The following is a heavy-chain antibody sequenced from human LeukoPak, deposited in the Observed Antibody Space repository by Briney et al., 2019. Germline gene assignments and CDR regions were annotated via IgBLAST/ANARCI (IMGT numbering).Heavy chain of an antibody. CDR1: GFTVSSNC. CDR3: AKASYSSSWFHAFDI. CDR2: LCSGGST. J-gene: IGHJ3*02. V-gene: IGHV3-53*01. Sequence: GGSLRLSCAASGFTVSSNCMTWVRQAPGMGLEWVSVLCSGGSTYYADSVKGRFTISRDNSKNTLYLQMNSLRAEDTAVYYCAKASYSSSWFHAFDIWGQGTMVTVSS. D-gene: IGHD6-13*01.